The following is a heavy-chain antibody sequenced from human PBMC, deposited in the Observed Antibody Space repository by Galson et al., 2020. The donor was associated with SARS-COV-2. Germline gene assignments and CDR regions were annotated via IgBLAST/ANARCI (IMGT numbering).Heavy chain of an antibody. CDR3: AREALSRITIFGVVINYYYMDV. CDR2: INRGGST. CDR1: GFTLSSNY. V-gene: IGHV3-53*01. J-gene: IGHJ6*03. Sequence: GGTLRLSCAAPGFTLSSNYMSWVRQAPGTGLEWVSVINRGGSTYYADSVKGRFTISRDNSKNTQYLQMNSLRAEDTAVYYCAREALSRITIFGVVINYYYMDVWGKGTTVAVSS. D-gene: IGHD3-3*01.